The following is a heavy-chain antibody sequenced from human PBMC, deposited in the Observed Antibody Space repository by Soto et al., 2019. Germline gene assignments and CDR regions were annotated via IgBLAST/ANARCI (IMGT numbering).Heavy chain of an antibody. J-gene: IGHJ4*02. CDR3: ARGTEAYCGGDCYPPFDY. V-gene: IGHV1-3*01. CDR1: GYTFSSYF. Sequence: ASVKVSSKASGYTFSSYFISWVRQAPGQGLEWMGWINAGNGNTKYSQKFQGRVTITRDTSASTAYMELSSLRSEDTAVYYCARGTEAYCGGDCYPPFDYWGQGTLVTVSS. CDR2: INAGNGNT. D-gene: IGHD2-21*02.